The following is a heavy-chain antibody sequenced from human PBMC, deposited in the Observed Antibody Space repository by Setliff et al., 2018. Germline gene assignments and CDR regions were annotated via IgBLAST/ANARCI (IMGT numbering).Heavy chain of an antibody. J-gene: IGHJ4*02. D-gene: IGHD3-22*01. CDR1: GGSISSGSFY. Sequence: SETLSLTCTVPGGSISSGSFYWSWIRQPAGKGLEWIGRIYTSGSTNYNPSLKSRVTISRDTSKNQFSLKLSSVTAADTAVYYCARDFDSSGNFDYWGQGTLVTVSS. CDR3: ARDFDSSGNFDY. CDR2: IYTSGST. V-gene: IGHV4-61*02.